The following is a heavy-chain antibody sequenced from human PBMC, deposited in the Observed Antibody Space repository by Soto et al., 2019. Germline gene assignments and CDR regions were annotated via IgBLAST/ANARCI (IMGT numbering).Heavy chain of an antibody. J-gene: IGHJ4*02. V-gene: IGHV3-23*01. CDR2: ISGSGGST. CDR3: AKDWPVAVAGLFDY. D-gene: IGHD6-19*01. CDR1: GFTFSIYA. Sequence: GGSLRLSCAASGFTFSIYAMSWVRHAPGKGLEWVSAISGSGGSTYYADSVKGRFTISRDNSKNTLYLQMNSLRAEDTAVYYCAKDWPVAVAGLFDYWGQGTLVTVSS.